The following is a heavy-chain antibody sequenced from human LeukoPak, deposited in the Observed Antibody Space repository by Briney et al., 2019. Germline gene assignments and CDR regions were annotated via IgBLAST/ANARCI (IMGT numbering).Heavy chain of an antibody. J-gene: IGHJ6*02. CDR3: ARHGSVGWHYASPGGMEV. CDR2: IYYSGST. V-gene: IGHV4-59*08. Sequence: SETLSLTCTVSGGSISSYYWSWIRQPPGKGLEWIGYIYYSGSTNYNPSLKSRVTISVDTSKNQFSLKLSSVAAADTAVYYCARHGSVGWHYASPGGMEVWGQGTTVTVSS. CDR1: GGSISSYY. D-gene: IGHD2-2*01.